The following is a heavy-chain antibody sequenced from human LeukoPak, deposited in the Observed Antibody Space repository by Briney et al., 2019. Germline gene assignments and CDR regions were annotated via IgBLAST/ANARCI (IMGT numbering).Heavy chain of an antibody. J-gene: IGHJ3*02. CDR1: GGSISSGGYY. V-gene: IGHV4-30-2*01. Sequence: SETLSLTCTVSGGSISSGGYYWSWIRQPPGKGLEWIGHIYHSGSTYYNPSLKSRVTISADRSKNQFSLKLSSVTAADTAVYYCAREADIVVVPAAIREDAFDIWGQGTMVTVSS. CDR3: AREADIVVVPAAIREDAFDI. D-gene: IGHD2-2*01. CDR2: IYHSGST.